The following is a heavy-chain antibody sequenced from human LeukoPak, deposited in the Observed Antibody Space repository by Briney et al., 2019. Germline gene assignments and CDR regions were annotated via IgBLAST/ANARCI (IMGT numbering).Heavy chain of an antibody. CDR1: GGSFSGYY. CDR2: INHSGST. D-gene: IGHD6-13*01. V-gene: IGHV4-34*01. CDR3: AREGQQLVRAFDI. Sequence: SETLSLTCAVYGGSFSGYYWRWIRQPTGKGLEWIGEINHSGSTNYNPSLKSRVTISVDTSKNQFSLKLSSVTAADTAVYYCAREGQQLVRAFDIWGQGTMVTVSS. J-gene: IGHJ3*02.